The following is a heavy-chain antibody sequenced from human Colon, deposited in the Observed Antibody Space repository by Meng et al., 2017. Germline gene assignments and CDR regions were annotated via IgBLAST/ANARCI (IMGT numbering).Heavy chain of an antibody. V-gene: IGHV1-2*02. CDR1: GYSFSDCY. D-gene: IGHD2-15*01. J-gene: IGHJ4*02. Sequence: HVEWVQSGAEVKKPGASVKVSCKASGYSFSDCYIHWVRQAPGQGLEWMGWIVPNSGDTNYAQKFQGRVTMTRDTSISTTYMELIRLTSDDTAVYYCARSTPSLDYWGQGTLVTVSS. CDR3: ARSTPSLDY. CDR2: IVPNSGDT.